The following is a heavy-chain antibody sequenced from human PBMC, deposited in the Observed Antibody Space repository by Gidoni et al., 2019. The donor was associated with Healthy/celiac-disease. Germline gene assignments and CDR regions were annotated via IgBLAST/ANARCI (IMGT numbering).Heavy chain of an antibody. J-gene: IGHJ4*02. V-gene: IGHV3-33*01. CDR3: ASSTGRQIDY. CDR1: GFTFSSYG. D-gene: IGHD6-25*01. CDR2: IWYDGSNK. Sequence: QVQLVESGGGVVQPGRSLRLSCAASGFTFSSYGMHWVRQAPGKGLEWVAVIWYDGSNKYYADSVKGRFTISRDNSKNTLYLQMNSLRAEDTAVYYCASSTGRQIDYWGQGTLVTVSS.